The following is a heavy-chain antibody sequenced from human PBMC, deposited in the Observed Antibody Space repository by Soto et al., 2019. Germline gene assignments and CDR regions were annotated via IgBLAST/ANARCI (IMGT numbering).Heavy chain of an antibody. CDR2: IYYSGST. J-gene: IGHJ5*02. Sequence: QLQLQESGPGLVKPSETLSLTCTVSGGSISSSSYYWGWIRQPPGKGLEWIGSIYYSGSTYYNPSLKSRVTISVDTSKNQFSLKLSSVTAADTAVYYCARHPVDRRYFDWPNWFDPWGQGTLVTVSS. CDR1: GGSISSSSYY. CDR3: ARHPVDRRYFDWPNWFDP. V-gene: IGHV4-39*01. D-gene: IGHD3-9*01.